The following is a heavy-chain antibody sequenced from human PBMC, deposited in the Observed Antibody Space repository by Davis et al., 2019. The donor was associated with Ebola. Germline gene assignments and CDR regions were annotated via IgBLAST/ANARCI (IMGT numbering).Heavy chain of an antibody. V-gene: IGHV1-18*01. Sequence: ASVKVSCKASGYTFTSYGISWVRQAPGQGLEWMGWISAYNGNTNYAQKLQGRVTMTTDTSTSTAYMELRSLRSDDTAVYYCAREKGRGAAAGTNWFDPWGQGTLVTVSS. J-gene: IGHJ5*02. CDR2: ISAYNGNT. CDR3: AREKGRGAAAGTNWFDP. D-gene: IGHD6-13*01. CDR1: GYTFTSYG.